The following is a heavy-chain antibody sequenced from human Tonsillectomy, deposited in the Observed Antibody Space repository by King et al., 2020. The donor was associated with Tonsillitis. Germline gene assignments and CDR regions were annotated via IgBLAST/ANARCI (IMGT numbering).Heavy chain of an antibody. CDR2: IYWDDDK. J-gene: IGHJ2*01. CDR1: GFSLSTSGVG. CDR3: ANSPYSYGPYWYFDL. V-gene: IGHV2-5*02. Sequence: TLKESGPTLVKPTQTLTLTCTFSGFSLSTSGVGVGWIRQPPGKALEWLELIYWDDDKSYSPSLKRRLTITKDTSKNRVVLTMTNMDPVDTATYYCANSPYSYGPYWYFDLWGRGTLVTVSS. D-gene: IGHD5-18*01.